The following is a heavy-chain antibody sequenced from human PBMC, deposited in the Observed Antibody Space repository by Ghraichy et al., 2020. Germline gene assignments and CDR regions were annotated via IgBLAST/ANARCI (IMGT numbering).Heavy chain of an antibody. CDR1: GGSISNYY. J-gene: IGHJ2*01. CDR3: AGLVRGFGGVFVLSFEL. CDR2: IYYSGST. D-gene: IGHD3-16*02. V-gene: IGHV4-59*01. Sequence: SQTLSLTCTVTGGSISNYYWSWIRQPPGKGLEWIGYIYYSGSTNYNPSLESRVTISVDTSKNQFSLKLSSVTAADTDVYYCAGLVRGFGGVFVLSFELWGRGTRVTSTS.